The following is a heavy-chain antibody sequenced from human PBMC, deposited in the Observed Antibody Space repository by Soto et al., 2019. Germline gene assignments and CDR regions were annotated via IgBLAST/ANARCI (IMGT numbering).Heavy chain of an antibody. V-gene: IGHV4-39*01. J-gene: IGHJ4*02. CDR1: GGSFSSSSYY. Sequence: QLQLQESGPGLVKPSETLSLTCPVSGGSFSSSSYYWGWIRQPPGKGLEWIGSIYYSGSTYYNPSLKSRGTISVDTSKNQFSLKLSSVTAADTAVYYCATPSISVAGNEDYWGQGTLVTVSS. CDR2: IYYSGST. D-gene: IGHD6-19*01. CDR3: ATPSISVAGNEDY.